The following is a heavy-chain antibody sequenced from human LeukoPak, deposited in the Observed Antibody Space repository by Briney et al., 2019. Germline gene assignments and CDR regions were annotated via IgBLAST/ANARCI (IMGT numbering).Heavy chain of an antibody. D-gene: IGHD2-2*01. CDR2: IYTSGST. J-gene: IGHJ5*02. V-gene: IGHV4-4*07. CDR1: GDSISNYY. CDR3: AREGLYCSSTSCYRAEFDP. Sequence: SETLSLTCTVSGDSISNYYWSWIRQPAGKGLEWIGRIYTSGSTNYNPSLKSRVTMSVDTSKNQFSLKLSSVTAADTAVYYCAREGLYCSSTSCYRAEFDPWGQGTLVTVSS.